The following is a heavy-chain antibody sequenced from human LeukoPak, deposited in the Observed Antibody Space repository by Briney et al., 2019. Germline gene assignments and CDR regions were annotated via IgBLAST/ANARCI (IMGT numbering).Heavy chain of an antibody. D-gene: IGHD1-26*01. V-gene: IGHV4-4*02. CDR1: GGSISSTNW. CDR3: SRESGAFSPLGY. Sequence: PSETLSLTCGVSGGSISSTNWWSWVHQPPGQGLELIGEISLSGVTNYNPSLKSRVTMSLDRSKNHLSLTMTSVTAADTAVYYCSRESGAFSPLGYWGQGTLVTVSS. J-gene: IGHJ4*02. CDR2: ISLSGVT.